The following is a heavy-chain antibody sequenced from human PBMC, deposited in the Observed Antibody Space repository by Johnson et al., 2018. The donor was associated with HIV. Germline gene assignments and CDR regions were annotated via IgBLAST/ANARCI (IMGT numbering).Heavy chain of an antibody. D-gene: IGHD6-19*01. CDR1: GFTFSDYY. CDR2: ISSSGSTI. V-gene: IGHV3-11*04. Sequence: QVQLVESGGGVVRPGGSLRLTCAASGFTFSDYYMSWIRQAPGKGLEWVSYISSSGSTIYYADSVKGRFTISRDNAKNSLYLQMNSLRVEDTAMYYCAQEKSSGWSFHAFDIWGQGTVVTVSS. CDR3: AQEKSSGWSFHAFDI. J-gene: IGHJ3*02.